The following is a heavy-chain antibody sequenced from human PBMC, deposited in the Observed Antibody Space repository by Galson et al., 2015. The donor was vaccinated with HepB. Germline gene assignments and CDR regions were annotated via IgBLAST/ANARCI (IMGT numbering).Heavy chain of an antibody. CDR2: ISSSSSYI. CDR1: GFTFSSYS. V-gene: IGHV3-21*01. Sequence: SLRLSCAASGFTFSSYSMNWVRQAPGKGLEWVSSISSSSSYIYYADSVKGRFTISRDNAKNSLYLQMNSLRAEDTAVYYCARRGITGTRYYFDYWGQGTLVTVSS. D-gene: IGHD1-20*01. CDR3: ARRGITGTRYYFDY. J-gene: IGHJ4*02.